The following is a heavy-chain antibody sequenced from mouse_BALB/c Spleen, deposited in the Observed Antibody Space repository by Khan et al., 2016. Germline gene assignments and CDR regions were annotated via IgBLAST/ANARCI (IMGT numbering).Heavy chain of an antibody. V-gene: IGHV4-1*02. J-gene: IGHJ2*01. CDR2: INPDSSTI. Sequence: EVKLLESGGGLVQPGGSLKLSCAASGFDFSRYWMSWVRQAPGKGLEWIGEINPDSSTINYTPSLKDKFIISRDNAKNTLYLQMSKVRSEDTALEFCARLHYYGYMNYWGQGTTLTVSS. CDR3: ARLHYYGYMNY. CDR1: GFDFSRYW. D-gene: IGHD1-2*01.